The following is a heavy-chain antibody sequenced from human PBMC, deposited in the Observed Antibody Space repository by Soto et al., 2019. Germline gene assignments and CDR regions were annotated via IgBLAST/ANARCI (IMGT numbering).Heavy chain of an antibody. CDR2: INHSGST. CDR1: GGSFSGYY. CDR3: ARSDTRYDYVWGSYRREHPPFDY. D-gene: IGHD3-16*02. Sequence: QVQLQQWGAGLLKPSETLSLTCAVYGGSFSGYYWSWIRQPPGKGLEWIGEINHSGSTNYNPSLKSRVTIQIDTSKNQFSLKLSSVAAADTAVYYCARSDTRYDYVWGSYRREHPPFDYWGQGTLVTVS. J-gene: IGHJ4*02. V-gene: IGHV4-34*01.